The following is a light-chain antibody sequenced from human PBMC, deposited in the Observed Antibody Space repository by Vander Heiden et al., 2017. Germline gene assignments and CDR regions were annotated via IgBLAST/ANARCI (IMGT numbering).Light chain of an antibody. J-gene: IGKJ4*01. Sequence: IVLTQSPAILSLSPGERATLSCRASQSGSLYLAWFQQRPGQAPRLLIYDASNRATGIPARFSGSGSGTDFTLTISSLEPEDFAVYYCQQRSDPPTFGGGTKVEIK. CDR3: QQRSDPPT. CDR1: QSGSLY. V-gene: IGKV3-11*01. CDR2: DAS.